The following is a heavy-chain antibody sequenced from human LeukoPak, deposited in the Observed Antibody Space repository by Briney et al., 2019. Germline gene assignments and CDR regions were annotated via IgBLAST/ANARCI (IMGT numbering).Heavy chain of an antibody. V-gene: IGHV3-21*01. D-gene: IGHD1-1*01. Sequence: PGGSLRLSCAASGISMSTYGMNWVRQAPGKGLEWVSSISSSSSYIYYADSVKGRFTISRDNAKNSLYLQMNSLRAEDTAVYYCARWKRDRFDYWGQGTLVTVSS. CDR1: GISMSTYG. CDR2: ISSSSSYI. J-gene: IGHJ4*02. CDR3: ARWKRDRFDY.